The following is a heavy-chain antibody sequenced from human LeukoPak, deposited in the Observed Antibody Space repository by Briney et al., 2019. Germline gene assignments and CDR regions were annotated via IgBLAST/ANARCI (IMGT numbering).Heavy chain of an antibody. CDR3: ARGAEVGVYYYYYYRDV. D-gene: IGHD3-10*01. J-gene: IGHJ6*03. CDR1: GGCFSGYY. Sequence: SETLSLTCAVYGGCFSGYYWSWIRQPPGKGLEWIGEINHSGSTNYNPSLKSRVTISLDTSKSQFSLKLSSVTAADTAVYYCARGAEVGVYYYYYYRDVGGKGTTVTVSS. CDR2: INHSGST. V-gene: IGHV4-34*01.